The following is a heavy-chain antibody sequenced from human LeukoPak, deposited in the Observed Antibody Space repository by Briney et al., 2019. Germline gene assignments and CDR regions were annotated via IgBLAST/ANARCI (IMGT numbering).Heavy chain of an antibody. CDR1: GFTVSSNY. D-gene: IGHD1-26*01. Sequence: GGSLRLSCAASGFTVSSNYMSWVRQAPGKGLEWVSSISYTGTYIYYADSVKGRFTVSRDNAQNSVYLQMNSLRVEDTAIYYCVRDRGTYRPIDYWGQGTLVTVSS. V-gene: IGHV3-21*04. CDR3: VRDRGTYRPIDY. CDR2: ISYTGTYI. J-gene: IGHJ4*02.